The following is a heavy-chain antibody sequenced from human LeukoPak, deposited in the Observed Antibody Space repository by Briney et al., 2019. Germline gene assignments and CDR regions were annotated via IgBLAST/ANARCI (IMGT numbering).Heavy chain of an antibody. CDR1: GFTVSSNY. V-gene: IGHV3-53*01. Sequence: PGGSLRLSCAASGFTVSSNYMSWVRQAPGKGLEWLSVINSGGSTYYADSVKGRFTISRDNSKNTLYLQMNSLRAEDTAVYYCARDRFGELPTVYWGQRTLVTVSS. D-gene: IGHD3-10*01. J-gene: IGHJ4*02. CDR3: ARDRFGELPTVY. CDR2: INSGGST.